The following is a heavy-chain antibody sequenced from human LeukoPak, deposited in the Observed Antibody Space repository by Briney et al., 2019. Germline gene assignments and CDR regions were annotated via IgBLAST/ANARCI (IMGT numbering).Heavy chain of an antibody. V-gene: IGHV4-34*01. CDR1: GVPFSNYY. Sequence: PSETLSLTCAVSGVPFSNYYWSWVRQSPRQGLEWIGEINHSGYTNYNPSLKSRVTMSIDTSKNQFSLRLTSVTAADTGVYYCTRAVAGHPDWGQGTLVTVSS. D-gene: IGHD5-12*01. CDR3: TRAVAGHPD. CDR2: INHSGYT. J-gene: IGHJ4*02.